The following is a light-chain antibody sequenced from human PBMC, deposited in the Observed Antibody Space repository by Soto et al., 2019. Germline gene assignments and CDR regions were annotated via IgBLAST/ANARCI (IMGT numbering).Light chain of an antibody. CDR2: DAS. CDR3: QHRSNWPLT. J-gene: IGKJ4*01. V-gene: IGKV3-11*01. CDR1: QSVSSY. Sequence: EIVLTQSPATLSLSPGERATLSCRASQSVSSYLAWYQQKPGQAPRLLIYDASNRATGIAARFSGSGPGTDFTLTISSLEPEDFAVYYCQHRSNWPLTFGGGTKVDIK.